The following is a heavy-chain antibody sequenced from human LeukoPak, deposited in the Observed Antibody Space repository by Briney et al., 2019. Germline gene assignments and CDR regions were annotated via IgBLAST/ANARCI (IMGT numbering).Heavy chain of an antibody. CDR1: GGSFSNYY. D-gene: IGHD3-16*01. CDR2: LYNSGST. V-gene: IGHV4-4*07. CDR3: ARDAPKCGLL. Sequence: EPLSLTCTVSGGSFSNYYWSWIRQPAGQGLEWIGRLYNSGSTEYNPTLKRRVTMSIDTSKNELYLKLSSVTAADTAVYYCARDAPKCGLLWGQGTLVTVSS. J-gene: IGHJ4*02.